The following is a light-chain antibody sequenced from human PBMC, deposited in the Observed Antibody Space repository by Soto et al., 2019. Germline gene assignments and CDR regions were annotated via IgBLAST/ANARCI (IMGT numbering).Light chain of an antibody. CDR3: QKFNTAPLT. Sequence: DIQMTQSPSSLSESVGDRVTITCRASQDISGYLAWYQQKPGKVPKLLIYSASTLQSGVPSRFSGSGSGTDCTLTISSLQPEDVATYFCQKFNTAPLTFGQGTRLEIK. V-gene: IGKV1-27*01. J-gene: IGKJ5*01. CDR2: SAS. CDR1: QDISGY.